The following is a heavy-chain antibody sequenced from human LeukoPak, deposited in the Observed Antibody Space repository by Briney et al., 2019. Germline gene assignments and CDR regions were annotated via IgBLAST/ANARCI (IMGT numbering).Heavy chain of an antibody. D-gene: IGHD5-12*01. V-gene: IGHV3-15*01. CDR1: GFTFSNAW. Sequence: RPGGSLRLSCAASGFTFSNAWMSWVRQAPGKGLEWVGRIKSKTDGGTTDYAAPVKGRFTISRDDSKNTVYLQMNSLKTEDTAVYHCTTRGYSGYESVDYWGQGTLVTVSS. CDR3: TTRGYSGYESVDY. CDR2: IKSKTDGGTT. J-gene: IGHJ4*02.